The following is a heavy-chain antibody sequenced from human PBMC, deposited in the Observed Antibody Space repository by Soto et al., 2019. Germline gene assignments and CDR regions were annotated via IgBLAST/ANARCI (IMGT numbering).Heavy chain of an antibody. D-gene: IGHD3-10*01. V-gene: IGHV3-21*01. CDR2: ISSSSSYI. CDR3: SRAGSESQIEPIDY. J-gene: IGHJ4*02. CDR1: GFTFSSYS. Sequence: EVQLVESGGGLVKPGGSLRLSCAASGFTFSSYSMNWVRQTPGKGLEWASSISSSSSYIYYADSVKGRFSISRDNAKNSLYLQMNSLRAEQTAVYYCSRAGSESQIEPIDYWGQGTLFTVS.